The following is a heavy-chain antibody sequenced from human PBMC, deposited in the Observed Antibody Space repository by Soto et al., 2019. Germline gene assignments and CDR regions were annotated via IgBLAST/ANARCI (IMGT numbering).Heavy chain of an antibody. J-gene: IGHJ6*03. D-gene: IGHD2-2*01. CDR2: TRNKANSYTT. CDR1: GFTFSDHY. Sequence: GGSLRLSCAASGFTFSDHYMDWVRQAPGKGLEWVGRTRNKANSYTTEYAASVKGRFTISRDDSKNSLYLQMNSLKTEDTAVYYCARGLVVVPAATSDYYYYYYMDVWGKGTTVTVSS. V-gene: IGHV3-72*01. CDR3: ARGLVVVPAATSDYYYYYYMDV.